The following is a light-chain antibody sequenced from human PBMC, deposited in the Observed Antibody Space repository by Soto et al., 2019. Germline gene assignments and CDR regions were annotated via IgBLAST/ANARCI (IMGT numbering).Light chain of an antibody. CDR1: QSVGFY. CDR2: DVS. V-gene: IGKV3-11*01. Sequence: EIVLTQSPATLSLSPGERATLSCRASQSVGFYLAWYQQKPGQAPRLLISDVSNRATGIPARFSGSGSGTDFTLTISRLDHEDFAVYYSQQRSDSPRTFGQGTKVDIK. CDR3: QQRSDSPRT. J-gene: IGKJ2*01.